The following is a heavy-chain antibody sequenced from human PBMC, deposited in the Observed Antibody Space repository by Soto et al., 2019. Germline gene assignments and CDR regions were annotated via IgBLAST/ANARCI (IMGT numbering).Heavy chain of an antibody. CDR3: ARDGDGRMTTNPYYYNGMDV. V-gene: IGHV4-59*01. CDR2: VLYTARA. D-gene: IGHD4-4*01. Sequence: QVQLQESGPGLVEASETLSLTCTVSCGSLGSYYWSWIRQPPGKGLEWIGYVLYTARANYNASLKSRVSISLDTSNYPFSLKLSSVTAADTAVYYCARDGDGRMTTNPYYYNGMDVWGPGTTVTVSS. J-gene: IGHJ6*02. CDR1: CGSLGSYY.